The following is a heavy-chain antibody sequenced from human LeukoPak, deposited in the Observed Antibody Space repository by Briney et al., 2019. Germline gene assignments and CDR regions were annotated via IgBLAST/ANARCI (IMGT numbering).Heavy chain of an antibody. D-gene: IGHD2-2*02. CDR2: INSDGSST. CDR1: GFTFSSYW. Sequence: GGSLRLSCAASGFTFSSYWMHWVRQAPGKGLVWVSRINSDGSSTSYADSVKGRFTISRDNAKNTLYLQMNSLRAEDTAVYYCARGYCSSTSCYTVGAFDIWGQGTTVTVSS. CDR3: ARGYCSSTSCYTVGAFDI. V-gene: IGHV3-74*01. J-gene: IGHJ3*02.